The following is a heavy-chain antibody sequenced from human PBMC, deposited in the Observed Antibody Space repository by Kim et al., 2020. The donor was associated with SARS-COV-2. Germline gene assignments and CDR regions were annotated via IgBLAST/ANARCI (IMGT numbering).Heavy chain of an antibody. Sequence: GGSLRLSCAASGFTFSDHYMDWVRQAPGKGLEWVGRTRNKANSYTTEYAASVKGRFTISRDDSKNSLYLQMNSLKTEDTAVYYCARVGKWLRPHYGMDVWGQGTTVTVSS. CDR2: TRNKANSYTT. D-gene: IGHD5-12*01. J-gene: IGHJ6*02. CDR3: ARVGKWLRPHYGMDV. CDR1: GFTFSDHY. V-gene: IGHV3-72*01.